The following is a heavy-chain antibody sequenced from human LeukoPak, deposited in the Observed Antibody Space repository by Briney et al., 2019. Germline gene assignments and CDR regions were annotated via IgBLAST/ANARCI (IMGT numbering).Heavy chain of an antibody. V-gene: IGHV3-48*01. J-gene: IGHJ4*02. Sequence: PGGSLRLSCAASGFTFSSYAMNWVRQAPGRGLEWVSYISPSSTLIYYADSVKGRFTISRDNAKKSLCLQMNSLSAEDTAVSYCASLASEWELPEVDYWGLGTLVTVSS. CDR3: ASLASEWELPEVDY. CDR1: GFTFSSYA. D-gene: IGHD1-26*01. CDR2: ISPSSTLI.